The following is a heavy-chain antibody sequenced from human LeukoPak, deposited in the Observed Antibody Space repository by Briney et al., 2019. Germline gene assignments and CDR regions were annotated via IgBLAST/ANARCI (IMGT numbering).Heavy chain of an antibody. Sequence: GGSLRLSCVGSGFTFRSYEMNWVRQAPGKGLEWVSYIGSGGINMRYADSVKGRFTISRDDAKNSLYLQMNSLRAEDTAVYYCVRDPNDSVSDGNFDHWGQGTLVTVSS. CDR3: VRDPNDSVSDGNFDH. D-gene: IGHD4-11*01. J-gene: IGHJ4*02. CDR2: IGSGGINM. V-gene: IGHV3-48*03. CDR1: GFTFRSYE.